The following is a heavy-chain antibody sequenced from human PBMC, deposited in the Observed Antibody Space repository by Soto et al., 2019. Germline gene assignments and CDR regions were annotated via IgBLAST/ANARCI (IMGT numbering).Heavy chain of an antibody. V-gene: IGHV3-23*01. D-gene: IGHD3-9*01. CDR3: ARDVGLDSDDFFAY. Sequence: GGSLRLSCTASGFTFSSYGMGWVRQAPGKGLQWVSTIRGDGGQTHYTDSVKGRFSISRDNSKNTVYLQMDSLRAEDTAMYFCARDVGLDSDDFFAYWGQGTQVTLSS. CDR2: IRGDGGQT. CDR1: GFTFSSYG. J-gene: IGHJ4*02.